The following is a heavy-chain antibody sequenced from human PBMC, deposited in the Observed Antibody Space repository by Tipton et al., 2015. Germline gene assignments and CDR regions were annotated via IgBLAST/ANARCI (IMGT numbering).Heavy chain of an antibody. Sequence: GLVKPSEALSLTCTVSGASVSSDSYYWSWIRQPPGKGLEWIGYIQYSGSTNCNPSLKSRVTISVDTSKTQFSLKMSSVTASDTAVYYCARARGRHGGLFDSWGQGILVTVSS. D-gene: IGHD4-23*01. V-gene: IGHV4-61*01. CDR2: IQYSGST. J-gene: IGHJ4*02. CDR1: GASVSSDSYY. CDR3: ARARGRHGGLFDS.